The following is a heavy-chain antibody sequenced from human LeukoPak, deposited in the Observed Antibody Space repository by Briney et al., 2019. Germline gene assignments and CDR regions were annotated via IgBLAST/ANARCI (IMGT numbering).Heavy chain of an antibody. CDR1: GDSINSLDL. CDR3: AGLVGRYSSGLYYYYFDY. CDR2: MYLSGTT. J-gene: IGHJ4*02. D-gene: IGHD3-22*01. V-gene: IGHV4-4*02. Sequence: PSGTLSLTCTVSGDSINSLDLWSWVRQPPGKGLEWIGEMYLSGTTHSNPSVKSRVAISIDKSKNQFFLNLSSVTAADTAVYYCAGLVGRYSSGLYYYYFDYWGQGTLVTVSS.